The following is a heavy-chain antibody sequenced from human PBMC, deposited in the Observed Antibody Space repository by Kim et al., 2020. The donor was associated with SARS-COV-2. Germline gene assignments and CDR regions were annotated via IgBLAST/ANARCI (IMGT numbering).Heavy chain of an antibody. J-gene: IGHJ4*02. V-gene: IGHV4-34*01. CDR3: ARGKGMHITIFEILRRAYYFDL. CDR1: GGGISGSFSDYY. D-gene: IGHD3-3*01. CDR2: INQSGRT. Sequence: SETLSLTCAVYGGGISGSFSDYYWIWLRQLPGKGLEWIGDINQSGRTKYSPSLQGRVTISVDTSKNQVFLSLSSVTAADTALYFCARGKGMHITIFEILRRAYYFDLWGRGSFVTVSP.